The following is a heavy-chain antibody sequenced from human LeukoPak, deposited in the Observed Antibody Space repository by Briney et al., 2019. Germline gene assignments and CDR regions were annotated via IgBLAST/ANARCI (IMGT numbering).Heavy chain of an antibody. V-gene: IGHV4-34*01. CDR3: ARGFKDIVVVPAAIYANWFDP. CDR2: INHSGST. CDR1: GGSFSVYY. Sequence: SETLSLTCAVYGGSFSVYYWSWIRQPPGKGLEWIGEINHSGSTNYNPSLKSRVTISVDTSKNQFSLKLSSVTAADTAVYYCARGFKDIVVVPAAIYANWFDPWGQGTLVTVSS. D-gene: IGHD2-2*02. J-gene: IGHJ5*02.